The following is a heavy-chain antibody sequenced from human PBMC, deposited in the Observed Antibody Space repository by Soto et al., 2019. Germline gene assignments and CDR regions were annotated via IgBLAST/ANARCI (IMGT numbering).Heavy chain of an antibody. CDR3: ARAFEANAY. Sequence: PSETLSLTCTVSGGSISSYYWSWIRQPPGKGLEWIGYIYYSGSTNYNPSLKSRVTISVDTSKNQFSLKLSSVTAADTAVYYCARAFEANAYWGQGTLVTVSS. V-gene: IGHV4-59*01. J-gene: IGHJ4*02. CDR2: IYYSGST. CDR1: GGSISSYY. D-gene: IGHD3-3*02.